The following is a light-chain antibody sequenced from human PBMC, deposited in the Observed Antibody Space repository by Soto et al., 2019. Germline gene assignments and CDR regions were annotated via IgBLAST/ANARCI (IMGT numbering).Light chain of an antibody. CDR2: DAS. CDR1: QGIDNF. V-gene: IGKV1-27*01. Sequence: DIQMTQSPSSLSASVGDSVTITCRASQGIDNFLAWCQQRPGEPPTLLMYDASSLQLGVPARFSGSGSGTDFTLTISSLQPEDVATYYCQKYDSAPWTFGQGTKVEIK. J-gene: IGKJ1*01. CDR3: QKYDSAPWT.